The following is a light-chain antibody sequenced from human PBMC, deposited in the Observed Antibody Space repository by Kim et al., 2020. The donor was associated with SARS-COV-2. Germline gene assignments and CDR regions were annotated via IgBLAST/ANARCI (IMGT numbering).Light chain of an antibody. CDR1: SLRSYY. Sequence: SSELTQDPAVSVALGQTVRITCQGDSLRSYYATWYQQKPGQATILVIYGKNNRPSGIPDRFSGSSSGNTASLTITGTQAGDEAEYYCNSRERNDNVVLGG. CDR2: GKN. J-gene: IGLJ2*01. CDR3: NSRERNDNVV. V-gene: IGLV3-19*01.